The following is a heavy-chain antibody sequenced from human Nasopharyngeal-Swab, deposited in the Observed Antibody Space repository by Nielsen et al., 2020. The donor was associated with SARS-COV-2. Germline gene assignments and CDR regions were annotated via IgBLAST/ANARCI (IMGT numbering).Heavy chain of an antibody. J-gene: IGHJ4*02. D-gene: IGHD5-12*01. CDR3: ARERGGGYGDY. CDR1: GFTFSPYT. Sequence: GESLKISCATSGFTFSPYTMNWVRQAPGKVLQWISYITSGNSVQYADSVRGRFTISRDNAKNSLYLQMNSLTAEYTAVYYCARERGGGYGDYWGQGTLVTVSS. V-gene: IGHV3-48*04. CDR2: ITSGNSV.